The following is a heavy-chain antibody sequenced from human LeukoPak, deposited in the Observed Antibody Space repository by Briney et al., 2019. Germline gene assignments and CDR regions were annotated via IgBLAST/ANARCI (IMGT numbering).Heavy chain of an antibody. J-gene: IGHJ4*02. V-gene: IGHV4-39*07. CDR1: GGSISSSSYY. Sequence: PSETLSLTCTVSGGSISSSSYYWAWIRQPPGKGLEWIGSIHYSGSTYYNPSLQSRVTISVDTSKNQFSLKLSSVTAADTAVYYCARDTRRLVFDYWGQGTLVTVSS. D-gene: IGHD1-26*01. CDR3: ARDTRRLVFDY. CDR2: IHYSGST.